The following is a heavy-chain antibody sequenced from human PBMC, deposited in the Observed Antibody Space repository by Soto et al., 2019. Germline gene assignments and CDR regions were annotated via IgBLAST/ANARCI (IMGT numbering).Heavy chain of an antibody. J-gene: IGHJ4*02. V-gene: IGHV3-53*01. CDR2: IYSGGST. D-gene: IGHD5-12*01. Sequence: VGSLRLSCAASGFTVSSNYMSWVRRAPGKGLEWVSVIYSGGSTYYADSVKGRFTISRDNSKNTLYLQMNSLRAEDTAVYYCAKAPFVDIVATISFSYWGQGTLVTVSS. CDR3: AKAPFVDIVATISFSY. CDR1: GFTVSSNY.